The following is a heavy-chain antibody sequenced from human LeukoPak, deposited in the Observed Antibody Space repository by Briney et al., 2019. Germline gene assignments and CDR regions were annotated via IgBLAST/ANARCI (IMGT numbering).Heavy chain of an antibody. D-gene: IGHD2-2*01. CDR3: AKGDWYCSSTTCYAGAFET. CDR2: IRSDGSDK. Sequence: GGSLRLSCAASGFMFSTYGMHWVRQAPGKGLEGVTFIRSDGSDKYYGDSVKGRFTISRDNSQNMLFLQMNSLRGDDTAVYYCAKGDWYCSSTTCYAGAFETWGQGTMVTVAS. V-gene: IGHV3-30*02. CDR1: GFMFSTYG. J-gene: IGHJ3*02.